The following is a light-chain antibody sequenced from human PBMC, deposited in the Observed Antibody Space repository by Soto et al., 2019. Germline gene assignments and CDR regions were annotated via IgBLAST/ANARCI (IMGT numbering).Light chain of an antibody. CDR1: TGAVTSGHF. Sequence: QAVVTQEPSLTVSPGGTVTLTCGSSTGAVTSGHFPYWFQQKPGQAPRTLIYDTNNKHSWTPARFSGSLLGGKAALTLSGAQPEDEAESYCLFLYWGYRGVFGTGTNVTVL. CDR2: DTN. J-gene: IGLJ1*01. V-gene: IGLV7-46*01. CDR3: LFLYWGYRGV.